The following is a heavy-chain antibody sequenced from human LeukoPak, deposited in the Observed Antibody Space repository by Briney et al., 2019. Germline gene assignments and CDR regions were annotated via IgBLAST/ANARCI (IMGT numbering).Heavy chain of an antibody. J-gene: IGHJ3*02. Sequence: PGGSRRLSCAASGFTFNNYNMGWLRQAPGKGLEWVSFIGYSSHYISYADSVKGRVTISRDDAKKSLYLQMNSLRDEDTAIYYCTRDLPQRGFDIWGQGTMVTVSS. CDR3: TRDLPQRGFDI. CDR1: GFTFNNYN. V-gene: IGHV3-21*01. CDR2: IGYSSHYI.